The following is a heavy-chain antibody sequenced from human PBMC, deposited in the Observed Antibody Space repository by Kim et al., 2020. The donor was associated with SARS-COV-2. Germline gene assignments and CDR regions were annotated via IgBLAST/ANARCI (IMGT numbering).Heavy chain of an antibody. Sequence: GGSLRLSCAASGFTFSSFAMNWVRQAPGKGLEWVSAVSKSGDSTYYADSVKGRFTISRDNSKNTLYLQMNSLRAEDTAVYYCAKASGSGSHIDTMDVWGQGTAVTVSS. CDR1: GFTFSSFA. CDR3: AKASGSGSHIDTMDV. CDR2: VSKSGDST. V-gene: IGHV3-23*01. J-gene: IGHJ6*02. D-gene: IGHD3-10*01.